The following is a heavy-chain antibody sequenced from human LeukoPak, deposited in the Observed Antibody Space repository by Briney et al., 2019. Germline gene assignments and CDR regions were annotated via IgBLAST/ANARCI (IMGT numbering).Heavy chain of an antibody. CDR3: ARDCLRGYSGSPAYGMDV. V-gene: IGHV3-33*01. J-gene: IGHJ6*02. CDR1: GFTFSSYG. D-gene: IGHD5-12*01. Sequence: PGGSLRLSCAASGFTFSSYGMHWVRQAPGKGLEWVAVIWYDGSNKYYADSVKGRFTISRDNSKNTLYLQMNSLRAEDTAVYYCARDCLRGYSGSPAYGMDVWGQGTTVTVSS. CDR2: IWYDGSNK.